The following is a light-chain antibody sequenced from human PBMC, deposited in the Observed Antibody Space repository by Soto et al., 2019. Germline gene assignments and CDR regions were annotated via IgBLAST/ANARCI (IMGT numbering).Light chain of an antibody. CDR2: DAS. V-gene: IGKV3-11*01. Sequence: EIVLTQSPATLSLSPGERATLSCRASQTVSTYLAWYQQKPGQAPSLLIYDASNRATGIPARFSGSGSGTDCTLTISSLGPEDFAVYYWQQRNNWPPDITFGQGTRLDIK. CDR1: QTVSTY. CDR3: QQRNNWPPDIT. J-gene: IGKJ5*01.